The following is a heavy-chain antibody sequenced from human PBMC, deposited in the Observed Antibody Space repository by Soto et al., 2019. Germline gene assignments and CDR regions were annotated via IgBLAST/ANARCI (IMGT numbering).Heavy chain of an antibody. D-gene: IGHD3-22*01. Sequence: QVQLVESGGGVVQPGRSLRLSCAASGFTFSSYGMHWVHQAPGKGLEWVAVISYDGSNKYYADSVKGRFTISRDNSXXTLYLQMNSLRAEDTAVYYCAKDRTMIVVVNPLDYWGQGTLVTVSS. J-gene: IGHJ4*02. CDR3: AKDRTMIVVVNPLDY. CDR2: ISYDGSNK. CDR1: GFTFSSYG. V-gene: IGHV3-30*18.